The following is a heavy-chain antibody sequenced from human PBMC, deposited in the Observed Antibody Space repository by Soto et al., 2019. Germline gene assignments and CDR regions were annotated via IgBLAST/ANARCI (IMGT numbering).Heavy chain of an antibody. Sequence: QVRLQESGPGLVKPSGTLSLTCTVSGGSIGNFYWCWFRQPPGKGLEWIGYAYYSGSTNYSPSLKSRVTISLDTINNQFSMRLTCMTAADTAVYFCARVNSGYEAHRQYFYYIDVWGKGTTVTVSS. CDR2: AYYSGST. CDR3: ARVNSGYEAHRQYFYYIDV. J-gene: IGHJ6*03. V-gene: IGHV4-59*01. D-gene: IGHD5-12*01. CDR1: GGSIGNFY.